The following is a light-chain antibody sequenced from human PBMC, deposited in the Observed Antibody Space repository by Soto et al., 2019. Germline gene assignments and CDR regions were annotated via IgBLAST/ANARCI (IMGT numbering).Light chain of an antibody. CDR3: QQSSNIPWT. CDR2: SAS. CDR1: QHVDRY. Sequence: DIQMTQSPSSLSASVGDSVTITCRTSQHVDRYLSCYQQIPGRAPKLLIYSASSLVSGVPPRFRGSASGTEFTLSISSLQREDFATYFCQQSSNIPWTFGQGTKVEMK. J-gene: IGKJ1*01. V-gene: IGKV1-39*01.